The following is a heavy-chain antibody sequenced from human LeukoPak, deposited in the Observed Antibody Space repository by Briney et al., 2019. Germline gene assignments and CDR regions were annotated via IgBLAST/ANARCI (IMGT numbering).Heavy chain of an antibody. D-gene: IGHD2-2*01. V-gene: IGHV3-23*01. CDR3: TKTAPAATYWFDP. CDR1: GFTFSSYA. Sequence: SGESLRLSCAASGFTFSSYAMTWVRQAPEKGLEWVSAISGSGGSTYYADSVKGRFTISRDNSKNTLYLQMNSLRAEDTAVYYCTKTAPAATYWFDPWGQGTLVTVSS. CDR2: ISGSGGST. J-gene: IGHJ5*02.